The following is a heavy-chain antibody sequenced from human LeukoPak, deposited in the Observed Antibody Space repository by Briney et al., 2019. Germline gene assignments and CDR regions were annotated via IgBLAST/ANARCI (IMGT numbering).Heavy chain of an antibody. Sequence: SETLSLTCAVYGGSFSGYYWSWIRQPPGKGLEWIGEINHSGSTNYNPSLKSRVTISVDTSKKQFSLKLSSVTAADTAVYYCARAYSSDLRRFDYWGQGTLVTVSS. D-gene: IGHD6-19*01. CDR1: GGSFSGYY. CDR3: ARAYSSDLRRFDY. CDR2: INHSGST. J-gene: IGHJ4*02. V-gene: IGHV4-34*01.